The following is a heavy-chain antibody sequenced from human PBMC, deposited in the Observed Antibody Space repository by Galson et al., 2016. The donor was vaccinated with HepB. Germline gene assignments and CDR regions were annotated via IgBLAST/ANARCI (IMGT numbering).Heavy chain of an antibody. CDR3: TSGLVRGVISF. D-gene: IGHD3-10*01. J-gene: IGHJ4*02. Sequence: TLSLTCSVSGGSISSGGYYWSWIRQHPGKGLEWIEYIFYSGSSYYNPSLKSRVTISVDTSKNQFSLKLSSVTAADTAVYHCTSGLVRGVISFWGQGFLVTVSS. V-gene: IGHV4-31*03. CDR1: GGSISSGGYY. CDR2: IFYSGSS.